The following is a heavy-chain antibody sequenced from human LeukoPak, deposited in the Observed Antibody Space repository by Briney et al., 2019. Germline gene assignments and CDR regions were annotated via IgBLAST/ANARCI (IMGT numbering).Heavy chain of an antibody. CDR1: GGSFSGYQ. CDR2: INHSGST. D-gene: IGHD5-12*01. J-gene: IGHJ5*02. Sequence: SETLSLTCAVHGGSFSGYQWNWIRQSPGKGLEWIGEINHSGSTNYNPSLKSRVTISVDTSKNQFSLKLTSVTAADTAVYYCACSGAAGRHIAATTTYWFDPWGQGTLVTVSS. CDR3: ACSGAAGRHIAATTTYWFDP. V-gene: IGHV4-34*01.